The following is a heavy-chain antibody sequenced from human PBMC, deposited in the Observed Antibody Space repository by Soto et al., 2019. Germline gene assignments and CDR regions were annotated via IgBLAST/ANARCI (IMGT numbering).Heavy chain of an antibody. CDR3: TRQFGS. CDR2: ISASGTTV. CDR1: GFTFRDQP. J-gene: IGHJ4*02. Sequence: GGSLRLSCAASGFTFRDQPMNWVRQAPGRGLEWVSYISASGTTVSYLDSVKGRFTISRDNAGNSLFLQMNSLRAEDTAVYFCTRQFGSWGQGILVTVSS. V-gene: IGHV3-48*01.